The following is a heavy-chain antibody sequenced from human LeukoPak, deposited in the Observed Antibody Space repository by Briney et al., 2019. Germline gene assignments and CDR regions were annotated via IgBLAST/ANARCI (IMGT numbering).Heavy chain of an antibody. D-gene: IGHD4-17*01. CDR2: MNPNSGNT. J-gene: IGHJ5*02. Sequence: ASVKVSCKASGYTFTSYYMHWVRQATGQGLEWMGWMNPNSGNTGYAQKFQGRVTITRNTSISTAYMELSSLRSEDTAVYYCARAGLRKNWFDPWGQGTLVTVSS. V-gene: IGHV1-8*03. CDR1: GYTFTSYY. CDR3: ARAGLRKNWFDP.